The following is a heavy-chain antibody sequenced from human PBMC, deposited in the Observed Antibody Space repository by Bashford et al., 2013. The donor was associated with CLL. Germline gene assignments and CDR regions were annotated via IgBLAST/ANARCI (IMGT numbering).Heavy chain of an antibody. CDR1: GGSINSGSYY. V-gene: IGHV4-39*01. J-gene: IGHJ5*02. Sequence: SETLSLTCTVSGGSINSGSYYWGWIRQSPGKGLEWIGSIYYSGFTYYNPSLKSRVTISLDKSKNQFSLRLSSVTATDTAVYYCARRELAYCSVGGGCPNWFDPRGQGTLVTVSS. CDR2: IYYSGFT. CDR3: ARRELAYCSVGGGCPNWFDP. D-gene: IGHD2-15*01.